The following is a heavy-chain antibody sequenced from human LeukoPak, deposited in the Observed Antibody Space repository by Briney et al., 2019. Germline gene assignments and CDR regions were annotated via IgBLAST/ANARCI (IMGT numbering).Heavy chain of an antibody. V-gene: IGHV4-61*02. J-gene: IGHJ5*02. CDR2: IYTSGST. CDR3: ARDLDYTYRWFDP. D-gene: IGHD4-11*01. Sequence: PSQTLSLTCTVSGGSISSGSYYWSWIRQPAGKGLEWIGRIYTSGSTNYNPSLKSRVTISVDTSNNHFSLKLRSVTAADTAVYYCARDLDYTYRWFDPWGQGTLVTVSS. CDR1: GGSISSGSYY.